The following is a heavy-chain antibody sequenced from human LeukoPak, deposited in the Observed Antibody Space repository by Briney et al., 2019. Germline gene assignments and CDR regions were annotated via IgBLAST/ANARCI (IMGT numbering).Heavy chain of an antibody. D-gene: IGHD6-19*01. CDR3: VRVRGYWLVRGYLDY. J-gene: IGHJ4*02. Sequence: PSETLSLTCTVSGGSMSSSSYYWGWIRQSPGKGLEWIGSIYYSGANHYNPSLKSQVTMSVDTSKNQFSVKLTSVTATDTAVYYCVRVRGYWLVRGYLDYWGQGTQVTVSS. V-gene: IGHV4-39*02. CDR1: GGSMSSSSYY. CDR2: IYYSGAN.